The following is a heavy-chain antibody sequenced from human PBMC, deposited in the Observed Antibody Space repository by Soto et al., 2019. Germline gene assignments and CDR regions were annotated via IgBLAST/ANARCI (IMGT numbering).Heavy chain of an antibody. CDR3: ARDLSAHPLLDY. Sequence: QVQLVESGGGVVQPGRSLRLSCAASGFTFSSYAMHWVRQAPGKGLEWVAVISYDGSNKYYADSVKGRFTISRDNSKNTLYLQMNSMRAEDTAVYYCARDLSAHPLLDYWGQGTLVTVSS. D-gene: IGHD3-3*01. CDR2: ISYDGSNK. V-gene: IGHV3-30-3*01. CDR1: GFTFSSYA. J-gene: IGHJ4*02.